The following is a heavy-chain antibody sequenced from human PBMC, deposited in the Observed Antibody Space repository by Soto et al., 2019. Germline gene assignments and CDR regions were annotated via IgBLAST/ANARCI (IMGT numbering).Heavy chain of an antibody. V-gene: IGHV4-30-4*01. J-gene: IGHJ4*02. CDR3: ARAGWELPIDY. CDR1: GGSISSGDYY. D-gene: IGHD1-26*01. Sequence: PSETLSLTCTVSGGSISSGDYYWSWIRQPPGKGLEWIGYIYYSGSTYYNPSLKSRVTISVDTSKNQFSLKLSSVTAADTAVYYWARAGWELPIDYWGQGTLVTVSS. CDR2: IYYSGST.